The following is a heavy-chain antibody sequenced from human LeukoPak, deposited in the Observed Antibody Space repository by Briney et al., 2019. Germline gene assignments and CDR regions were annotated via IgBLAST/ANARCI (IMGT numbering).Heavy chain of an antibody. Sequence: RGGSLRLSCAASGFTFSSYAMHWVRHAPGKGLEYVSAISSNGGSTYYANSVKGRFTISRDNSKNTLYLQMGSLRAEDMAVYYCARDSGSYYGADYWGQGTLVTVSS. J-gene: IGHJ4*02. CDR1: GFTFSSYA. D-gene: IGHD1-26*01. CDR3: ARDSGSYYGADY. CDR2: ISSNGGST. V-gene: IGHV3-64*01.